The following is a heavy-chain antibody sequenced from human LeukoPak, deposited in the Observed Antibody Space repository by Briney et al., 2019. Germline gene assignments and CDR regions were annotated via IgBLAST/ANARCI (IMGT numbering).Heavy chain of an antibody. D-gene: IGHD2-21*02. V-gene: IGHV3-53*01. J-gene: IGHJ3*02. CDR1: GFTVSSNS. CDR2: IYSDNT. Sequence: GGSLRLSCTVSGFTVSSNSMSWVRQAPGKGLEWVSFIYSDNTHYSDSVKGRFTISRDNSKNTLYLQMNSLRAEDTAVYYCAKDPARRAYCGGDCPAFDIWGQGTMVTVSS. CDR3: AKDPARRAYCGGDCPAFDI.